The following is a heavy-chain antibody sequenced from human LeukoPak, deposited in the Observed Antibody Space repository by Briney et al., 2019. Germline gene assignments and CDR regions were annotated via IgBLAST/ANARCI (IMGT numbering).Heavy chain of an antibody. D-gene: IGHD4-17*01. J-gene: IGHJ4*02. CDR2: IWYDGSNK. CDR3: ARDQNEGYGDYFNYFDY. Sequence: GGSLRLSCAASGFTFSSYGMHWVRQAPGKGLEWVAVIWYDGSNKYYVDSVKGRFTISRDNSKNTLYLQMNSLRAEDTAVYYCARDQNEGYGDYFNYFDYWGQGTLVTVSS. CDR1: GFTFSSYG. V-gene: IGHV3-33*01.